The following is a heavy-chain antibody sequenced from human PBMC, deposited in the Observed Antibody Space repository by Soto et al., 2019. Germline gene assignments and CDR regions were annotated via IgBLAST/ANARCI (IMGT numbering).Heavy chain of an antibody. CDR1: GGSFSGYY. CDR2: FNHSGST. CDR3: ASPGRYYGSGSYYKGRYFDY. Sequence: PSETLSLTCAAYGGSFSGYYWSWIRQPPGKGLEWIGEFNHSGSTNYNPSLKSRVTISVDTSKNQFSLKLSSVTAADTAVYYCASPGRYYGSGSYYKGRYFDYWGQGTLVTVSS. V-gene: IGHV4-34*01. D-gene: IGHD3-10*01. J-gene: IGHJ4*02.